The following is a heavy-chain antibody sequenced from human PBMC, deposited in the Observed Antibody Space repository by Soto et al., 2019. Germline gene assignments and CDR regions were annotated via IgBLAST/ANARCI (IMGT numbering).Heavy chain of an antibody. V-gene: IGHV3-23*01. J-gene: IGHJ6*02. CDR3: ARYCSPTSCTIRYGMDV. Sequence: EVQLFESGGGLVQPGGSLRLSCVASGFTFSTYAMSWVRQAPREGLKWVSTISGSGGTTYYADSVKGRFTISRDNSKNTLYLQVNSLRAEDSAKYYCARYCSPTSCTIRYGMDVWGQGTTVTVSS. CDR1: GFTFSTYA. D-gene: IGHD2-15*01. CDR2: ISGSGGTT.